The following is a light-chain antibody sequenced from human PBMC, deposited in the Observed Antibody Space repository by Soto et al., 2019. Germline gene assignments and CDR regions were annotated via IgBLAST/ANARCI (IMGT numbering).Light chain of an antibody. CDR2: KAS. Sequence: DIQMTQSPSTLSASVGDRVTITCRASQSISGWLVWYQQKPGKAPKLLIYKASSLESGVPSRFSGSGSGTEFTLTISSLQPDDFATYYCQQYQSYCQFGQGTKVDIK. CDR1: QSISGW. J-gene: IGKJ1*01. CDR3: QQYQSYCQ. V-gene: IGKV1-5*03.